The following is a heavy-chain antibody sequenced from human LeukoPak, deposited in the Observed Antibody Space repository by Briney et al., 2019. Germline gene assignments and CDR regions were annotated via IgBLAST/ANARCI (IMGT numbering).Heavy chain of an antibody. Sequence: SETLSLTCTVSGGSISSYYWSWIRQPPGKGLEWSGYIYYSGSTNYNPSLKSRVTISVDTSKNQFSLKLSSVTAADTAVYYCARGPPYLLFDYWGQGTLVTVSS. V-gene: IGHV4-59*01. J-gene: IGHJ4*02. D-gene: IGHD2-15*01. CDR2: IYYSGST. CDR3: ARGPPYLLFDY. CDR1: GGSISSYY.